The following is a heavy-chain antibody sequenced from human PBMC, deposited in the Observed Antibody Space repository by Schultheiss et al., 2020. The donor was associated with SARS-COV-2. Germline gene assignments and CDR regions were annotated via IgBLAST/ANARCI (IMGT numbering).Heavy chain of an antibody. V-gene: IGHV3-53*01. J-gene: IGHJ3*02. Sequence: GESLKISCAASGFTFSSYSMSWVRQAPGKGLEWVSVIYSGGSTYYADSVKGRFTISRDNSKNTLYLQMNSLRAEDTAVYYCARDGAAAEVPGAFDIWGQGTMVTVSS. CDR2: IYSGGST. CDR3: ARDGAAAEVPGAFDI. CDR1: GFTFSSYS. D-gene: IGHD6-13*01.